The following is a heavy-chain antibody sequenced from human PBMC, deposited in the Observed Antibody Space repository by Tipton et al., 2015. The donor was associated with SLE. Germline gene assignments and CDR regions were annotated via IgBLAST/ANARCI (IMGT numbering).Heavy chain of an antibody. Sequence: TLSLTCTVSGGSISSHYWSWIRQPPGKGLEWIGYIYYSGSTNYNPSLKSRVTISVDTSKNQFSLKLSSVTAADTAVYYCARSIAAAATGYFDYWGQGTLVTVSS. CDR1: GGSISSHY. J-gene: IGHJ4*02. CDR2: IYYSGST. CDR3: ARSIAAAATGYFDY. D-gene: IGHD6-13*01. V-gene: IGHV4-59*11.